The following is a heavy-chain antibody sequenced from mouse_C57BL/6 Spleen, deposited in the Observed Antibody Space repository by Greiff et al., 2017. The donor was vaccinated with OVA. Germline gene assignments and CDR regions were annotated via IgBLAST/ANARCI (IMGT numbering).Heavy chain of an antibody. CDR1: GYTFTSYW. CDR2: IYPGSGST. D-gene: IGHD2-4*01. V-gene: IGHV1-55*01. CDR3: ARGGNVYYDEFDY. Sequence: QVQLQQPGAELVKPGASVKLSCKASGYTFTSYWITWVKQRPGQGLEWIGDIYPGSGSTNYNEKFKGKATLTVDTSSSTAYMQLSSLTSEDSAVDYCARGGNVYYDEFDYWGQGTTVTVSS. J-gene: IGHJ2*01.